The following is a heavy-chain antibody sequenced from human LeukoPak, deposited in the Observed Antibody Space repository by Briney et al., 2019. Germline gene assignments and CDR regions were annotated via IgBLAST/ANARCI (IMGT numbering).Heavy chain of an antibody. CDR2: MNPNSGGT. V-gene: IGHV1-2*02. Sequence: GSSVKVSCKASGYTFTGYYMHWVRQAPGQGLEWMGWMNPNSGGTIYAQKFQGRVTMTRDTSISTAYMELSRLRSDDTAVYYCARDGGYYDSSGYWGPHDAFDIWGQGTMVTVSS. CDR3: ARDGGYYDSSGYWGPHDAFDI. CDR1: GYTFTGYY. J-gene: IGHJ3*02. D-gene: IGHD3-22*01.